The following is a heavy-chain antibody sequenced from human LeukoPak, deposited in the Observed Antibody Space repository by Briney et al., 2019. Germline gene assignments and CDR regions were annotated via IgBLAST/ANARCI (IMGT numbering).Heavy chain of an antibody. CDR2: ISAYNGNT. D-gene: IGHD3-22*01. J-gene: IGHJ4*02. Sequence: ASVKVSCKASGYTFTSYGISWVRQAPGQGLERMGWISAYNGNTNYAQKLQGRVTMTTDTSTSTAYMELRSLRSDDTAVYYCAIYYYDSSAPFAGFDYWGQGTLVTVSS. CDR3: AIYYYDSSAPFAGFDY. V-gene: IGHV1-18*01. CDR1: GYTFTSYG.